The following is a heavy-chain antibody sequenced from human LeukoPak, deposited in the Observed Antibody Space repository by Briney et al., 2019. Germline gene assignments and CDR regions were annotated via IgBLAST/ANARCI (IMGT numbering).Heavy chain of an antibody. D-gene: IGHD6-19*01. CDR2: ISSSGSTI. V-gene: IGHV3-48*03. J-gene: IGHJ4*02. Sequence: GGSLRLSCAASGFTFSSYEMNWVRQAPGKGLEWVSYISSSGSTIYYADSVKGRFTISRDNAKNSLYLQMNSLRAENTAVYYCARRYSSGWDLDYWGQGTLVTVSS. CDR1: GFTFSSYE. CDR3: ARRYSSGWDLDY.